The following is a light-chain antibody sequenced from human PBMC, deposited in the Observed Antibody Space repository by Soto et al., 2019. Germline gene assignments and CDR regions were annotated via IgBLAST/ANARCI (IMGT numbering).Light chain of an antibody. CDR1: QSVITY. Sequence: EIVLTQSPATLSLSPGDTATLSCRASQSVITYLAWYQQKPGKAPRLLIYDTSNRATGIPARFSGSGSGTDFTLTINNLEPEDFAVYYCQQRYIWPPVTFGGGTKVEIK. V-gene: IGKV3-11*01. J-gene: IGKJ4*01. CDR3: QQRYIWPPVT. CDR2: DTS.